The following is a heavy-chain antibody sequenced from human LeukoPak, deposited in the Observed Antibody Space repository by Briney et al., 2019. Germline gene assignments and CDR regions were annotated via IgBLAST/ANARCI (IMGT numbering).Heavy chain of an antibody. J-gene: IGHJ4*02. D-gene: IGHD3-16*01. CDR2: ISYDGSNK. V-gene: IGHV3-30-3*01. Sequence: GRSLRLSCAASGFTFNNYPMHWVRQAPGKGLEWVAVISYDGSNKYYADSVKGRFTISRNNSKNTLYLQMNSLRAEDTAVYYCARGGGNCLDYWGQGTLVAVSS. CDR1: GFTFNNYP. CDR3: ARGGGNCLDY.